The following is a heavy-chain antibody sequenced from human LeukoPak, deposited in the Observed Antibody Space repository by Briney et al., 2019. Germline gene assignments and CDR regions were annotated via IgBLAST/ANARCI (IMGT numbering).Heavy chain of an antibody. J-gene: IGHJ5*02. V-gene: IGHV3-23*01. CDR2: ISGSGATT. CDR3: AKDDYYYDSSGYSS. CDR1: GFTFSSYE. Sequence: GGSLRLSCAASGFTFSSYEMNWVRQAPGKGLEWVSAISGSGATTYYADSVKGRFTISRDNSKNTLYLQMHSLRAEDTAVYYCAKDDYYYDSSGYSSWGQGTLVTVSS. D-gene: IGHD3-22*01.